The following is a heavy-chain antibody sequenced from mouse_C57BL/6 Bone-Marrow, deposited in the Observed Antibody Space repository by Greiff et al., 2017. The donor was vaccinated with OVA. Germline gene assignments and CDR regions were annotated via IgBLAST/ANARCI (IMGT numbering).Heavy chain of an antibody. CDR1: GFNIKDDY. CDR3: TGGWLLLAWFAY. V-gene: IGHV14-4*01. Sequence: VQLQQSGAELVRPGASVKLSCTASGFNIKDDYMHWVKQRPEQGLEWIGWIDPETGDTAYASKFQGKATITADTSSNTAYLQLSSLTSEDTAVYYCTGGWLLLAWFAYWGQGTLVTVSA. CDR2: IDPETGDT. D-gene: IGHD2-3*01. J-gene: IGHJ3*01.